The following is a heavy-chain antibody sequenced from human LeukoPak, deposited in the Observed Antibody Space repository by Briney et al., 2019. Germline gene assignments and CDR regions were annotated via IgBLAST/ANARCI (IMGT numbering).Heavy chain of an antibody. V-gene: IGHV4-61*02. CDR3: ARDRGITTARGVPSWFDP. Sequence: PSQTLSLTCTVSGGSINSDSYYWTWIRQPAGKGLEWIGRIYTTGSPSYNPSLKRRVTMSIDTSTNQFSLQLSSVSAADTAVYYCARDRGITTARGVPSWFDPWGQGTLVTVSS. CDR2: IYTTGSP. CDR1: GGSINSDSYY. D-gene: IGHD3-10*01. J-gene: IGHJ5*02.